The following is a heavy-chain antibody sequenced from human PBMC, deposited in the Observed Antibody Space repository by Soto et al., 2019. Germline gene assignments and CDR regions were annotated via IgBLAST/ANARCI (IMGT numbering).Heavy chain of an antibody. J-gene: IGHJ6*03. V-gene: IGHV3-33*01. CDR2: IWYDGSNK. D-gene: IGHD4-17*01. CDR1: GFTFSSYG. CDR3: ARATPTGYYYYMDV. Sequence: PGGSLRLSCAASGFTFSSYGMHWVRQAPGKGLEWVAVIWYDGSNKYYADSVKGRFTISRDNSKNTLYLQMNSLRAEDTAVYYCARATPTGYYYYMDVWGKGTTVTVSS.